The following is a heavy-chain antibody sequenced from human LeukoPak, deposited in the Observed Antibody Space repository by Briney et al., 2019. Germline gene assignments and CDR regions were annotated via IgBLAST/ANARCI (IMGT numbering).Heavy chain of an antibody. CDR2: INSDGTIT. CDR3: ARDYNWNPPDY. Sequence: GGSLRLSCAASGFTFTSHWMHWVRQAPGKGLVWVSRINSDGTITTYADSAQGRFTISRDNAKNTLYLQMNSLRVEDTAVYYCARDYNWNPPDYWGQGTLVTVSS. D-gene: IGHD1-1*01. J-gene: IGHJ4*02. V-gene: IGHV3-74*01. CDR1: GFTFTSHW.